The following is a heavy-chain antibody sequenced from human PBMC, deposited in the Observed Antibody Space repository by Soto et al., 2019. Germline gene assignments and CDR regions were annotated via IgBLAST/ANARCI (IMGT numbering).Heavy chain of an antibody. CDR3: ARDGVDCSSTSCYRNLYFDY. D-gene: IGHD2-2*02. CDR1: GYTFTSYG. J-gene: IGHJ4*02. Sequence: VASVKVSCKASGYTFTSYGISWVRQAPGQGREWMGWISAYNGNTNYAQKLQGRVTMTTDTSTGTAYMELRSLRSDDTAVYYCARDGVDCSSTSCYRNLYFDYWGQGTLVTVSS. V-gene: IGHV1-18*01. CDR2: ISAYNGNT.